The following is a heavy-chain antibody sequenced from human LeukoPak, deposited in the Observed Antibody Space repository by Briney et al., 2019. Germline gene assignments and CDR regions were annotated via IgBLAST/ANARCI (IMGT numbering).Heavy chain of an antibody. V-gene: IGHV4-31*03. CDR1: GGSISSVDYY. CDR2: IYYSGST. Sequence: SQTLSLTCTVSGGSISSVDYYWSWIRQHPGKGLEWIGYIYYSGSTYYNPSLKSRVTISVDTSKNQFSLKLSSVTAADTAVYYCARVRAPGPFDYWGQGTLVTVSS. J-gene: IGHJ4*02. CDR3: ARVRAPGPFDY.